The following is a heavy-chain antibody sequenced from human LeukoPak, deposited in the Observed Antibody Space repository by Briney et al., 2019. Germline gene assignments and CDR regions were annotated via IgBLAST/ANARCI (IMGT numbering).Heavy chain of an antibody. CDR3: TTLGYHLDS. V-gene: IGHV3-48*03. J-gene: IGHJ4*02. Sequence: PGGSLRLSCAASGFAFSAYEMNWVRQAPGKGLEWVSYIAGSDTRTYYADSVRGRFTIFRDNTKNSLYLQMNSLRAEGTGLYYCTTLGYHLDSWGQGTLVTVSS. CDR1: GFAFSAYE. CDR2: IAGSDTRT. D-gene: IGHD3-22*01.